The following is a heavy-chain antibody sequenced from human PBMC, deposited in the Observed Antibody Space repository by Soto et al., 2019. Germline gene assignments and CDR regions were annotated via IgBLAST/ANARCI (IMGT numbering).Heavy chain of an antibody. Sequence: PSETLSLTCAVYGGSFSGYYWSWIRQPPGKGLEWIGEINHSGSTNYNPSLKSRVTISVDTSKNQFSLKLSSVTAADTAVYYCARRGLRYLVYGTDVWGQGTTVTVSS. J-gene: IGHJ6*02. CDR1: GGSFSGYY. CDR3: ARRGLRYLVYGTDV. D-gene: IGHD3-9*01. V-gene: IGHV4-34*01. CDR2: INHSGST.